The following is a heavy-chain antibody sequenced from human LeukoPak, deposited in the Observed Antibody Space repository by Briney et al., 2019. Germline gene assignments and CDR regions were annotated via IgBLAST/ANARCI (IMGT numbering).Heavy chain of an antibody. CDR3: ARELAYCGGDCYYGMDV. CDR1: GFTFSSYA. D-gene: IGHD2-21*01. CDR2: ISYDGSNK. J-gene: IGHJ6*02. V-gene: IGHV3-30-3*01. Sequence: GGSLRPSCAASGFTFSSYAMHWVRQAPGKGLEWVAVISYDGSNKYYADSVKGRFTISRDNSKNTLYLQMNSLRAEDTAVYYCARELAYCGGDCYYGMDVWGQGTTVTVSS.